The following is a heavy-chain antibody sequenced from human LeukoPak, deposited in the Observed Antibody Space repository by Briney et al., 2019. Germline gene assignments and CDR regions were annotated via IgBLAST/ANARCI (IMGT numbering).Heavy chain of an antibody. CDR3: ARSRYSGSYYDY. Sequence: GGSLRLSCAASGFNVNSNYMSWVRQAPGKGLEWVSVAYSGGSTYYADSVKGRFTISRDDPKNTLYLQMNSLRAEDTAVYYCARSRYSGSYYDYWGQGTLVTVSS. V-gene: IGHV3-66*01. CDR2: AYSGGST. CDR1: GFNVNSNY. J-gene: IGHJ4*02. D-gene: IGHD1-26*01.